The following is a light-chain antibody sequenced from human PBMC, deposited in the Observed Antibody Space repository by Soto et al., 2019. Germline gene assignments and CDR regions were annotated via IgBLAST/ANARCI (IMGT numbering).Light chain of an antibody. V-gene: IGLV2-14*01. CDR3: NSYTSSNTLYV. CDR2: EVS. J-gene: IGLJ1*01. Sequence: QSVLTQPASVSGSPGQSITISCTGTSSDVGDYNFVPWYQQHPGKAPKLMIYEVSHRPSGVSNRFSGSKSGNTASLTISGLQADDEADYYCNSYTSSNTLYVFGTGTKVTVL. CDR1: SSDVGDYNF.